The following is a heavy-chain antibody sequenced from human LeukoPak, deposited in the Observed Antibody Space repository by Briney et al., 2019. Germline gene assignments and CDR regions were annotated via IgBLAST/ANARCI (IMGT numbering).Heavy chain of an antibody. V-gene: IGHV4-59*01. J-gene: IGHJ5*02. CDR2: IYYTGST. Sequence: SETLSLTCTVSGGSISTYYWSWIRQPPGKGLEWIGYIYYTGSTSYNPSLKSRVTMSLDASKNQFSLELNSVTPADTAVYYCARGGNYWPQWWFDPWGRGTLASVSS. CDR3: ARGGNYWPQWWFDP. CDR1: GGSISTYY. D-gene: IGHD1-26*01.